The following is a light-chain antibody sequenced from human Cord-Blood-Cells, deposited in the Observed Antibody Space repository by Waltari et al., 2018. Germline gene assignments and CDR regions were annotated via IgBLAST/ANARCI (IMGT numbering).Light chain of an antibody. CDR2: HVR. CDR1: SSDVGGYHY. Sequence: QSALTKPASVSGSPGQSITISCTGTSSDVGGYHYVSWYQQHPGKAPKLMIFHVRNPPSGVYNRFSASKTGNTASLTISGLQAEDGADYYCSSYTSSSTLVFGTGTKVTDL. CDR3: SSYTSSSTLV. V-gene: IGLV2-14*03. J-gene: IGLJ1*01.